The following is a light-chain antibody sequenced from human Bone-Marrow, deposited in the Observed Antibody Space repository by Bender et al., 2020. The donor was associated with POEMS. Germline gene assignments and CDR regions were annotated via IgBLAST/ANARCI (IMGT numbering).Light chain of an antibody. Sequence: QPVLTQPPSVSGAPGQRVTIPCTGSRSNIGAGYPVHWYQQLPGKAPKLLIYDNNSRPSGVPDRFSGSKSGTSASLAITGLQAEDEADYYCQSYDSSLSGYVFGTGTKVTV. J-gene: IGLJ1*01. CDR2: DNN. V-gene: IGLV1-40*01. CDR1: RSNIGAGYP. CDR3: QSYDSSLSGYV.